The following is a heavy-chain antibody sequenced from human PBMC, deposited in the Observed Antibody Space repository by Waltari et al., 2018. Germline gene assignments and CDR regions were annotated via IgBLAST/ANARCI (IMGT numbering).Heavy chain of an antibody. V-gene: IGHV3-49*04. CDR2: IRSKAYGETT. CDR1: GFTFVDYS. Sequence: DVQLAESGGGLVQPGRSLRLSCTTSGFTFVDYSMNWVRQAPGRGLELVGFIRSKAYGETTDYAAAVRGRFTISRDDSKSIAYLQMNSLKTEDTAIYFCARDLMYGEHPLFDRWGQGTLVTVSS. D-gene: IGHD4-17*01. J-gene: IGHJ5*02. CDR3: ARDLMYGEHPLFDR.